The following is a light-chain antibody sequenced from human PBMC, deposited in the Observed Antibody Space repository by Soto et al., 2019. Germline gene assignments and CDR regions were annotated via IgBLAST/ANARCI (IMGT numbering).Light chain of an antibody. Sequence: DILMTQSPATLSASPGDRVTLSCRAGQSVASSLAWYQQKPGKAPRLLIYAASTRATGIPARFSGSGSGTEFTLTISSLQSEDFATYYCQQYYNSPLAFGGGTKVQLK. CDR1: QSVASS. CDR2: AAS. V-gene: IGKV3D-15*01. J-gene: IGKJ4*01. CDR3: QQYYNSPLA.